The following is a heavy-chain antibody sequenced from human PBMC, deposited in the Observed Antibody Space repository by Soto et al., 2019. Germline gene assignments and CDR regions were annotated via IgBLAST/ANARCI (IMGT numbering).Heavy chain of an antibody. CDR3: VTVETPSWFDP. Sequence: EVQLLESGGGLAQPGGSLRLSCAASGFPFGTYAMSWVRQAPGAGLEWVSGISSTSSATYYADSVKGPFANSRDNSKNTLYLQRHSLTADDTAFFVCVTVETPSWFDPSGRGTRVDVSP. D-gene: IGHD2-15*01. CDR1: GFPFGTYA. J-gene: IGHJ5*02. V-gene: IGHV3-23*01. CDR2: ISSTSSAT.